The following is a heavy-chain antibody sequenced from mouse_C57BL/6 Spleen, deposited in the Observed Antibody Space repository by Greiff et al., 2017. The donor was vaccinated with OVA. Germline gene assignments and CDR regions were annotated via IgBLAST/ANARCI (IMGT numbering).Heavy chain of an antibody. J-gene: IGHJ1*03. Sequence: VQLKQSGPGLAKPSQTLSLTCSVTGYSITSDYWNWIRKFPGNKLEYMGYISYSGSTYYNPSLKSRISITRDTSKNQYYLQLNSVTTEDTATYYCARYDYYGSSTGYFDVWGTGTTVTVSS. CDR3: ARYDYYGSSTGYFDV. CDR2: ISYSGST. CDR1: GYSITSDY. D-gene: IGHD1-1*01. V-gene: IGHV3-8*01.